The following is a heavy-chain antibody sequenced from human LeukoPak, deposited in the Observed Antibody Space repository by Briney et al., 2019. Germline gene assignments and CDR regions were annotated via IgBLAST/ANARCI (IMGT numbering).Heavy chain of an antibody. Sequence: SETLSLTCAVYGGSFSGYYWSWIRQPPGKGLEWIGYIYYSGSTNYNPSLKSRVTISVDTSKNQFSLKLSSVTAADTAVYYCAVVPAARNDYYGMDVWGQGTTVTVSS. V-gene: IGHV4-59*01. D-gene: IGHD2-2*01. J-gene: IGHJ6*02. CDR1: GGSFSGYY. CDR3: AVVPAARNDYYGMDV. CDR2: IYYSGST.